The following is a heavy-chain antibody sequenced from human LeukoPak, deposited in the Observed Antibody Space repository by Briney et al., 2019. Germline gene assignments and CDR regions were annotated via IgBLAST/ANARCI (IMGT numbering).Heavy chain of an antibody. J-gene: IGHJ4*02. Sequence: SETLSLTCTVSGYSISSGYYWGWIRQPPGKGLEWIGSIHHSGSTYYNPSLKSRVTISEDTSKNQFSLNPNSVTAADTAVYFCSRGLDSRKLGYWGQGTLVTVSS. D-gene: IGHD3-22*01. CDR2: IHHSGST. V-gene: IGHV4-38-2*02. CDR1: GYSISSGYY. CDR3: SRGLDSRKLGY.